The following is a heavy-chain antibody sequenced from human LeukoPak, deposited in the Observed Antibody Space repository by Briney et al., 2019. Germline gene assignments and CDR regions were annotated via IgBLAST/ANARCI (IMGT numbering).Heavy chain of an antibody. V-gene: IGHV4-59*01. J-gene: IGHJ3*02. CDR3: AREGARWEPSFSAFDI. Sequence: SETLSLTCTVSGGSISSYYWSWIRQPPGKGLEWIGYIYYSGSTNYNPSLKRRVTISVDTSKNQFSLKLSSVTAADTAVYYCAREGARWEPSFSAFDIWGQGTMVTVSS. CDR1: GGSISSYY. D-gene: IGHD1-26*01. CDR2: IYYSGST.